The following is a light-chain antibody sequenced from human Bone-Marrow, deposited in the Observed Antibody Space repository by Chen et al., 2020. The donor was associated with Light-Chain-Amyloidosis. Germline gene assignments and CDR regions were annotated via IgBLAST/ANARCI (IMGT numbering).Light chain of an antibody. J-gene: IGLJ3*02. V-gene: IGLV8-61*01. Sequence: QTLVTQEPAFSVSPGGTVTLTCALASGSVSTNHHPTWFQQTPGHPPRTLISGTNSRSSGVPARFSGSIVEKKAALTITGAQAEDECDYYCLLHVGSGVWVFGGGAKLTVL. CDR1: SGSVSTNHH. CDR2: GTN. CDR3: LLHVGSGVWV.